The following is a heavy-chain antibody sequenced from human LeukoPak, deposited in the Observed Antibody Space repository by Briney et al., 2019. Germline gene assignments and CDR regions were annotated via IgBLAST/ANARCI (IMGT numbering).Heavy chain of an antibody. CDR1: GYSSTSYW. CDR2: IDPSDSYT. CDR3: AVCVKGGCYRAFDY. D-gene: IGHD2-15*01. V-gene: IGHV5-10-1*01. J-gene: IGHJ4*02. Sequence: GESLKISCKGSGYSSTSYWISWVRQMPGKGLEWMGRIDPSDSYTNYSPSFQGHVTISTDKSISTAYLQWSSLKASDTAMYYCAVCVKGGCYRAFDYWGQGTLVTVSS.